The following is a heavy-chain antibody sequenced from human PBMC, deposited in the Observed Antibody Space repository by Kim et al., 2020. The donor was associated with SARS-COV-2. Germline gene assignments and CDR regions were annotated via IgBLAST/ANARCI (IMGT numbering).Heavy chain of an antibody. V-gene: IGHV3-30*04. Sequence: GGSLRLSCAASGFTFSSYAMHWVRQAPGKGLEWVAVISYDGSNKYYADSVKGRFTISRDNSKNTLYLQMNSLRAEDTAVYYCARCNYYYDSSGMGAPLDYWGQGTLVTVSS. CDR1: GFTFSSYA. J-gene: IGHJ4*02. CDR3: ARCNYYYDSSGMGAPLDY. D-gene: IGHD3-22*01. CDR2: ISYDGSNK.